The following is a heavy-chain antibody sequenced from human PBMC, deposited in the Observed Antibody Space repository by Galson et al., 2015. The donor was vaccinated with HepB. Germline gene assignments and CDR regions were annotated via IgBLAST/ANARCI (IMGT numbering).Heavy chain of an antibody. Sequence: CAISGDSVSSNSAAWNWIRQSPSRGLEWLGRTYYRSKWYNDYAVSVKSRITVNPDTSKNQFSLQLNSVTPEDTAVYYCARGKPKTREIDYWGQGTLVTVSS. J-gene: IGHJ4*02. CDR1: GDSVSSNSAA. CDR3: ARGKPKTREIDY. V-gene: IGHV6-1*01. CDR2: TYYRSKWYN. D-gene: IGHD3-10*01.